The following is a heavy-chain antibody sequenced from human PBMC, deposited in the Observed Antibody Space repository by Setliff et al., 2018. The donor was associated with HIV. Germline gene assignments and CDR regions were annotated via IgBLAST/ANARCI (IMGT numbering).Heavy chain of an antibody. Sequence: GGPLRLSCAASGFIFNRYGMSWVRQAPGKGLEWVSAPSDSGGSTFYADSVKGRFTITRDNSKNTLYLQMNSLSAEDTAIYYCAKNVVPTAITYLDCWGQGTLVTVSS. CDR3: AKNVVPTAITYLDC. J-gene: IGHJ4*02. D-gene: IGHD2-21*02. V-gene: IGHV3-23*01. CDR2: PSDSGGST. CDR1: GFIFNRYG.